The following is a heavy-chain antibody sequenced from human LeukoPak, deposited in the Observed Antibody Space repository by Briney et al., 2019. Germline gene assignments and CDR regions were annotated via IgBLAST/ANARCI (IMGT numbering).Heavy chain of an antibody. CDR2: IIPIFGTA. V-gene: IGHV1-69*13. CDR3: ARDSSEFRSLIPH. D-gene: IGHD2-21*01. J-gene: IGHJ1*01. CDR1: GGTFSSHA. Sequence: SVKVSCKASGGTFSSHAISWVRQAPGQGLEWMGGIIPIFGTAKYAQKFQGRVTITADESTSTAYMQLSSLRSEDTAVYYCARDSSEFRSLIPHWGQGTLVTVSS.